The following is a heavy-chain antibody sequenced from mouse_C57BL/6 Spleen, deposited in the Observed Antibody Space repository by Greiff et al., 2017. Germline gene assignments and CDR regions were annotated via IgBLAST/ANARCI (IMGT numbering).Heavy chain of an antibody. D-gene: IGHD1-1*01. J-gene: IGHJ2*01. Sequence: EVKVEESGPGLVKPSQSLSLTCSVTGYSITSGYYWNWIRQFPGNKLEWMGYISYDGSNNYNPSLKNRISITRDTSKNQFFLKLNSVTTEDTATYYCARSGYYYGSSWYFDYWGQGTTLTVS. CDR1: GYSITSGYY. CDR3: ARSGYYYGSSWYFDY. CDR2: ISYDGSN. V-gene: IGHV3-6*01.